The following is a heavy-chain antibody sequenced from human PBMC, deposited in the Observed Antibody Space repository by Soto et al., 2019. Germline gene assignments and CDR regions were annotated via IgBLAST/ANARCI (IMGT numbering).Heavy chain of an antibody. CDR1: GYTFTSYG. V-gene: IGHV1-18*01. CDR3: SRFVVVVAATSGAFDI. D-gene: IGHD2-15*01. CDR2: ISAYNGNT. J-gene: IGHJ3*02. Sequence: ASVKVSCKASGYTFTSYGISWVGQAPGQGLEWMGWISAYNGNTNYAQKLQGRVTMTTDTSTSTAYMELRSLRSDDTAVYYCSRFVVVVAATSGAFDIWGQGTMVTVSS.